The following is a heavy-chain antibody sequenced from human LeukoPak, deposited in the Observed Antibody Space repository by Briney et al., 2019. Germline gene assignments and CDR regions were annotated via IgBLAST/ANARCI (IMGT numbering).Heavy chain of an antibody. CDR1: GFTFSSYA. CDR2: ISSNGGST. D-gene: IGHD5-24*01. J-gene: IGHJ4*02. CDR3: ARGDGYNSVDY. Sequence: GGSLRLSCAASGFTFSSYAMHWVRQAPGKGLEYVPAISSNGGSTYYANSVKGRFTISRDNSKNTLYLQMGSLRAEDMAVYYCARGDGYNSVDYWGQGTLVTVSS. V-gene: IGHV3-64*01.